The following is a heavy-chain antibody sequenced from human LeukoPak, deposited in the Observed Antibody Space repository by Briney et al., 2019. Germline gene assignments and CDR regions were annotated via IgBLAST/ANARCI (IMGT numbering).Heavy chain of an antibody. CDR2: ISNDGDT. J-gene: IGHJ4*02. Sequence: GGSLRLSCAASGFTDSINYMSWVRQGPGKGLECVSVISNDGDTYYAASVEGLFTIARDTSKNTVSLQMNSLRAEDTAVYYCAGDKTSGGWYEFDYWGQGTLVTVSS. CDR3: AGDKTSGGWYEFDY. CDR1: GFTDSINY. V-gene: IGHV3-53*01. D-gene: IGHD6-19*01.